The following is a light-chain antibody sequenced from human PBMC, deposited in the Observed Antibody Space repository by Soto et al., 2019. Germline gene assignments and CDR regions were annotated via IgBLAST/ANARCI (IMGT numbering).Light chain of an antibody. CDR1: RSFASSY. CDR2: AAS. V-gene: IGKV3-20*01. Sequence: EIVLTQSPATLSLSPGERATLSCRASRSFASSYLAWYQHKPGQAPSLLIYAASSRANGIPARFIGSGSGTNFTLTISRLEPDDSAVYDCHPYDSSPPYTFGQGTKVDIK. CDR3: HPYDSSPPYT. J-gene: IGKJ2*01.